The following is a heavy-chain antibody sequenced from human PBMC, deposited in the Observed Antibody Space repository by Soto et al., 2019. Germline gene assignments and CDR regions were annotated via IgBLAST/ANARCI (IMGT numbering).Heavy chain of an antibody. D-gene: IGHD3-16*01. V-gene: IGHV3-53*04. CDR1: GFTVSSNY. Sequence: GGSLRLSCAASGFTVSSNYMSWVRQAPGKGLEWVSVIYSGGSTYYADSVKGRFTNSRNNSKNTLYLQMNSLGAEDTAVYYCARALRGDPFRMNYYFDYWGQGTLVTVSS. J-gene: IGHJ4*02. CDR2: IYSGGST. CDR3: ARALRGDPFRMNYYFDY.